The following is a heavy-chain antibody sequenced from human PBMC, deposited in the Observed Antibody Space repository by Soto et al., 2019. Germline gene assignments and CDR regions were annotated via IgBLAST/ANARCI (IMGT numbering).Heavy chain of an antibody. CDR2: ISYDGSTK. CDR3: ARAQSSTVITSTHFDP. CDR1: GFTFSSYA. J-gene: IGHJ5*02. D-gene: IGHD4-17*01. V-gene: IGHV3-30-3*01. Sequence: GGSLRLSCAASGFTFSSYAMSWVRQAPGKGLEWVAIISYDGSTKFYADSVKGRFTISRDNAKNTVYLHLNSLRGEDTAVYYCARAQSSTVITSTHFDPRGQGTPVTVSP.